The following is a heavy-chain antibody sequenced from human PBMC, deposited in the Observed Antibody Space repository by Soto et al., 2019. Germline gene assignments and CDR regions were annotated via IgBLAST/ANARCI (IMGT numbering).Heavy chain of an antibody. J-gene: IGHJ6*02. CDR3: ARVGGQLLVDYYYGMDV. CDR2: IYYSGST. V-gene: IGHV4-30-4*01. CDR1: GGSVSSGSYY. D-gene: IGHD6-6*01. Sequence: SETLSLTCTVSGGSVSSGSYYWSWIRQPPGKGLEWIGYIYYSGSTYYNPSLKSRVTISVDTSKNQFSLKLSSVTAADTAVYYCARVGGQLLVDYYYGMDVWGQGTTVTVSS.